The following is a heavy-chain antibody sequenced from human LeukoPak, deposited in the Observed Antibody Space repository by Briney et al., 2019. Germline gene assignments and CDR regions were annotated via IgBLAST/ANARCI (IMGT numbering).Heavy chain of an antibody. V-gene: IGHV1-69*05. D-gene: IGHD1-26*01. Sequence: GASVKVSCKASGGTFSSYAISWVRQAPGQGLEWMGGIIPIFGTANYAQKFQSRVTITTDESTSTAYMELSSLRSEDTAVYYCARSLKSIVGATGWRFYFDYWGQGTLVTVSS. CDR1: GGTFSSYA. CDR3: ARSLKSIVGATGWRFYFDY. CDR2: IIPIFGTA. J-gene: IGHJ4*02.